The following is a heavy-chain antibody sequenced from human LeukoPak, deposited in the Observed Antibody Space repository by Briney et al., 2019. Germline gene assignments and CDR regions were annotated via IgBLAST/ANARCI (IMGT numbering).Heavy chain of an antibody. CDR1: GFTFSNYA. D-gene: IGHD3-22*01. CDR3: AKVHDSSGYYAGPARY. Sequence: GGSLRLSCAASGFTFSNYAMNWVRQAPGKGLEWVSAISGSGGSTYYADSVKGRFTISRDNSKNTLYLQMNSLRAEDTAVYYCAKVHDSSGYYAGPARYWGQGTLVTVSS. J-gene: IGHJ4*02. V-gene: IGHV3-23*01. CDR2: ISGSGGST.